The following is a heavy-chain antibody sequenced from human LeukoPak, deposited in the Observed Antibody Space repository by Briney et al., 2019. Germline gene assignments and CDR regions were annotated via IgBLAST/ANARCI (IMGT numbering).Heavy chain of an antibody. CDR1: GGSIDSYY. Sequence: SETLSLTCTVSGGSIDSYYWSWVRQPPGKGLEWMGYIYYSGSTNYNPSLKSRVTISVDTSKKQSSLNLNSVTAADAAVYYCARTRHGSDYLGLFDYWGQGTLVTVSS. CDR3: ARTRHGSDYLGLFDY. J-gene: IGHJ4*02. D-gene: IGHD3-10*01. CDR2: IYYSGST. V-gene: IGHV4-59*01.